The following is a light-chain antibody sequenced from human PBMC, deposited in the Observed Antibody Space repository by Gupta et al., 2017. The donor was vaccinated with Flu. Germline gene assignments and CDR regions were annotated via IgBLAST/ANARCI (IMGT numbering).Light chain of an antibody. V-gene: IGKV3-20*01. CDR1: QSVSSSY. CDR2: GAS. Sequence: ERATFSCRASQSVSSSYLAWYQQKPGQAPRLLIYGASSRASGIPYRFSGSGSGTDFTLTISRLEPEDFAVYYCQQYGRSPFTFGPGTKVDIK. J-gene: IGKJ3*01. CDR3: QQYGRSPFT.